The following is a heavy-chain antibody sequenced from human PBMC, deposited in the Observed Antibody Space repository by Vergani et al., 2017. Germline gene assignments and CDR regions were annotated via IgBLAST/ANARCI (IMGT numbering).Heavy chain of an antibody. Sequence: DVQLLVSGGGLVQPGGSLRLSCAVSGFTFSTYAMTWVRQAPGKGLEWVSTMSSDGGSTYYADSVKGRFTISRDNSKNTLSLQMNSLSAEDTAIYYCAVPLRTSAYNYGGFDYWGQGILVTVSS. V-gene: IGHV3-23*01. CDR1: GFTFSTYA. CDR2: MSSDGGST. CDR3: AVPLRTSAYNYGGFDY. J-gene: IGHJ4*02. D-gene: IGHD3-22*01.